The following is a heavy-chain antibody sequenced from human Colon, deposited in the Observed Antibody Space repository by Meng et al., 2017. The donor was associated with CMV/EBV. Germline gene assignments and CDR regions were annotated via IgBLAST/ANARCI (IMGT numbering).Heavy chain of an antibody. CDR3: ARVKCGTTSCSQGLDP. CDR2: INPNGGGT. D-gene: IGHD1-7*01. CDR1: GYTFTDYY. Sequence: ASVKVSCKASGYTFTDYYLHWVRQAPGHGLEWMGWINPNGGGTDYAQTFQGRVTMTRDTSTTTAYLEVNRLTSDDTATYYCARVKCGTTSCSQGLDPWGRGTLVTVSS. J-gene: IGHJ5*02. V-gene: IGHV1-2*02.